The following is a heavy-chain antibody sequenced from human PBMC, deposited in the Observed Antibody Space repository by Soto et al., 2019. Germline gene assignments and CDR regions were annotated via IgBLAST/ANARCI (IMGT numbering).Heavy chain of an antibody. J-gene: IGHJ4*02. CDR3: SRESVVVVTATDRLLDRCLLDY. CDR1: GFAFGDCA. Sequence: EVQLVESGGGLVQPGRSLRLSCAASGFAFGDCAMTWFRQAPGKELEWVAFIRSKVYGGTTEYAASVKGRFTMSRDDSKSIVYLQMDSLKTEDTAVYYCSRESVVVVTATDRLLDRCLLDYWGRGTLVTVSS. D-gene: IGHD2-15*01. CDR2: IRSKVYGGTT. V-gene: IGHV3-49*03.